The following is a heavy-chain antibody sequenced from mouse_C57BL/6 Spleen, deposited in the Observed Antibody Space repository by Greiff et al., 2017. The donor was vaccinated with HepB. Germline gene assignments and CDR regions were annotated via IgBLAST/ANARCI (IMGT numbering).Heavy chain of an antibody. V-gene: IGHV14-2*01. CDR2: IDPEDGET. Sequence: EVKLMESGAELVKPGASVKLSCTASGFNIKDYYMHWVKQRTEQGLEWIGRIDPEDGETKYAPKFQGKATITADTSSNTAYLQLSSLTSEDAAVYYCARRSSNRDYFDYWGQGTTLTVSS. CDR3: ARRSSNRDYFDY. J-gene: IGHJ2*01. D-gene: IGHD2-5*01. CDR1: GFNIKDYY.